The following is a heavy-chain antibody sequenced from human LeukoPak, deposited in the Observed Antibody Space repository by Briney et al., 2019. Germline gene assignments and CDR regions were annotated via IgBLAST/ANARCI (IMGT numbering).Heavy chain of an antibody. D-gene: IGHD3-22*01. V-gene: IGHV3-21*01. CDR1: GFTFSSYT. J-gene: IGHJ4*02. CDR2: ITSSSSYI. Sequence: GGSLRLSCAASGFTFSSYTMNWVRQAPGKGLEWVSSITSSSSYIYYADSVMGRFSIATDNATNSTYLQLNSVRAEDPVVYYCARHVVAVGFDYWGQGTLVTVSS. CDR3: ARHVVAVGFDY.